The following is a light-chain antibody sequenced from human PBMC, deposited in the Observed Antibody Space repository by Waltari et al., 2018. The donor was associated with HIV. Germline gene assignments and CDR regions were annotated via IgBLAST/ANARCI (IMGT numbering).Light chain of an antibody. CDR2: AAS. V-gene: IGKV1-NL1*01. CDR3: QQYFSPPPLT. CDR1: QAISNS. J-gene: IGKJ4*01. Sequence: DIQMTQSPSSLSASVGDRVTITCRASQAISNSLAWYQQKPGKAPKLLLYAASRLESGVPSRFSGSRSGTDYALTISSLQPEDFAVYYCQQYFSPPPLTFGRGTKVEIK.